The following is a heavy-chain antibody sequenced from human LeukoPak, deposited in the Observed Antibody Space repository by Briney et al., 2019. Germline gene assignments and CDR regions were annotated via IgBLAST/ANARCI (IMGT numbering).Heavy chain of an antibody. CDR2: ISSSSSYI. CDR1: GFTFSSYS. Sequence: GGSLRLSCAASGFTFSSYSMNWVRQAPGKGLEWVSSISSSSSYIYYADSVKGRFTISRDNAKNSLYLQMNSLRAEDTAVYYCAWPRGTYYYGSGHDGFDYWGQGTLVTVSS. CDR3: AWPRGTYYYGSGHDGFDY. V-gene: IGHV3-21*01. J-gene: IGHJ4*02. D-gene: IGHD3-10*01.